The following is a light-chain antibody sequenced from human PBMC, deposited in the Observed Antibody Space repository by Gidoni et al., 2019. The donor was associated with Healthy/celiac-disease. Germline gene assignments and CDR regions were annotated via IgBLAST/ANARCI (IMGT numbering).Light chain of an antibody. J-gene: IGKJ1*01. CDR2: AAS. V-gene: IGKV1-39*01. CDR1: QSISSY. CDR3: QQSYSTPQA. Sequence: DIQMTQSPSSLSASVGDRVTITCRASQSISSYLHWYQQKPGKAPKLLIYAASSVQSGVPSRFSGSGSGTDFSLTISSLQPEDFATYSCQQSYSTPQAFGQGTKVEIK.